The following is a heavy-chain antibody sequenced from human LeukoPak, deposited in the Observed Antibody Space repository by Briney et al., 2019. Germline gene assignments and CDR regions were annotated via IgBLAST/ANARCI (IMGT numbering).Heavy chain of an antibody. Sequence: GGTLRLSCAASGFTFSNAWMSWVRQAPGRGLEWVGLIKNKLDGGTTDYAARVKGRFTISRDDSRNTLYLQMNSLKSEDTAMYYCASYNDRDAFNIWGRGTMVTVSS. D-gene: IGHD1-14*01. CDR2: IKNKLDGGTT. CDR1: GFTFSNAW. J-gene: IGHJ3*02. CDR3: ASYNDRDAFNI. V-gene: IGHV3-15*01.